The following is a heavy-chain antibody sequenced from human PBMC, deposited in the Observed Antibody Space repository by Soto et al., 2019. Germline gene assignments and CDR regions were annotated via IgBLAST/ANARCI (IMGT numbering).Heavy chain of an antibody. CDR3: ASYRGALSFES. Sequence: PXATLSLTCSVSGRSMSSKYWSWIRQSPDKGLEWLGYVFYGGTDYNPSLGGRVSMSVETSKSQFSLKLTSVTVADTAVYYCASYRGALSFESWGPGILVTVSS. CDR1: GRSMSSKY. CDR2: VFYGGT. J-gene: IGHJ4*02. V-gene: IGHV4-59*01. D-gene: IGHD3-16*01.